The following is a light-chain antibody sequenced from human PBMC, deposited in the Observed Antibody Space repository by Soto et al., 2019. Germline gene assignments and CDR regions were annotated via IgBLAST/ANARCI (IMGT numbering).Light chain of an antibody. J-gene: IGKJ1*01. V-gene: IGKV4-1*01. CDR3: HQYYSNPQT. CDR1: QSILYTSSKRNY. CDR2: WAS. Sequence: DIVMTQSPDSLAVSLGESATLNCKSSQSILYTSSKRNYLAWYQYKPGQPPKLLVYWASTRQSGVPARFSGSGSETDFAPTVSSLQAGDVAVYYCHQYYSNPQTFVQGTRVEIK.